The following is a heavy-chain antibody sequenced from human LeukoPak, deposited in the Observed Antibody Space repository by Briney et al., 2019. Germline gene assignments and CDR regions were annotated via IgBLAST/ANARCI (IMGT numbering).Heavy chain of an antibody. V-gene: IGHV3-74*01. Sequence: GGSLRLSCAASGFTFSTYWMHWVRQAPGKGLVWVSRINNDENSTSYADSMKGRFTISRDNAKNTLYLQMNSLRAEDTAVYYCARDPRRYCSGASCSASAMAVWGQGTTVTVSS. J-gene: IGHJ6*02. D-gene: IGHD2-15*01. CDR3: ARDPRRYCSGASCSASAMAV. CDR1: GFTFSTYW. CDR2: INNDENST.